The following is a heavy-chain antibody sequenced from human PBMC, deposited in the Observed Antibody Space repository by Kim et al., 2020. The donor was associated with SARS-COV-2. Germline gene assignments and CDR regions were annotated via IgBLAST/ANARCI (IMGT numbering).Heavy chain of an antibody. CDR3: ARGPNYSPFDY. J-gene: IGHJ4*02. CDR2: I. V-gene: IGHV3-11*04. D-gene: IGHD4-4*01. Sequence: IHYADSVGGRFTISRDNDKNSLYLQMNSLRAEDTAVYYCARGPNYSPFDYWGQGTLVTVSS.